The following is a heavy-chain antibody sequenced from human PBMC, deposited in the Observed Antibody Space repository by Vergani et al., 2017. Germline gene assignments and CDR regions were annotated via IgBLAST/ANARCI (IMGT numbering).Heavy chain of an antibody. Sequence: QVQLQESGPGLVKPSETLSLTCTVSGGSISSYYWSWIRQPPGKGLEWIGYIYYSGSTNYNPSLKSRVTISVDTSKNQFSLKLSSVTAADTAVYYCARLVPYYDILTGYYGGNWFDPWGQGTLVTVSS. V-gene: IGHV4-59*08. CDR1: GGSISSYY. CDR3: ARLVPYYDILTGYYGGNWFDP. D-gene: IGHD3-9*01. CDR2: IYYSGST. J-gene: IGHJ5*02.